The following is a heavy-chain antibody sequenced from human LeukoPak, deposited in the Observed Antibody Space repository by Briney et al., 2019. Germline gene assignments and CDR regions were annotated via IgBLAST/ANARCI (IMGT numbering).Heavy chain of an antibody. J-gene: IGHJ1*01. CDR2: ISGSGVTT. D-gene: IGHD1-26*01. Sequence: GGSLRLSCAFSGFTINDYGVNWVRRAPGKGLEWVSAISGSGVTTHYAGSVKGRFSISRDNSKNTLYLQMNSLRAEDTALYYCAKKVVVGATSPYSDFQDWGQGTLVTVSS. V-gene: IGHV3-23*01. CDR1: GFTINDYG. CDR3: AKKVVVGATSPYSDFQD.